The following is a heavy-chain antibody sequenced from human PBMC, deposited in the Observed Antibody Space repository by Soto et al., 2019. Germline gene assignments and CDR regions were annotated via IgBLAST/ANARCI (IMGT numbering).Heavy chain of an antibody. Sequence: SQTLSRTCSISADGVSSNIAAWNWIMQSPSRGLEWLGRTFYRSKWNYHYAFSVESRITSNQETSKNQFSLQLNSVNTEDTAVYYCTREHGSGYSDYWGQGTLVTVSS. CDR3: TREHGSGYSDY. V-gene: IGHV6-1*01. J-gene: IGHJ4*01. CDR1: ADGVSSNIAA. CDR2: TFYRSKWNY. D-gene: IGHD3-22*01.